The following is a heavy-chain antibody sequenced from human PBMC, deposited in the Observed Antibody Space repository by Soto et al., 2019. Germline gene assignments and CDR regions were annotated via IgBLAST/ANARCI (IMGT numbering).Heavy chain of an antibody. CDR2: VYWDDDK. V-gene: IGHV2-5*02. J-gene: IGHJ4*02. D-gene: IGHD6-6*01. CDR1: GFSLTTDDVG. CDR3: AHTRYSISSFDY. Sequence: ATGPTLVNPTQTLTLTCTFSGFSLTTDDVGVGWIRQFPGKALDWLAVVYWDDDKRYSPSLKSRLTITKDTSKNQVFLTMSNMDPVDTATYYCAHTRYSISSFDYWGQGTLVTVS.